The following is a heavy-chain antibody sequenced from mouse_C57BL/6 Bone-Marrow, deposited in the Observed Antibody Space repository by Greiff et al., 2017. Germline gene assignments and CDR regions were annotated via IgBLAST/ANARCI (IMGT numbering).Heavy chain of an antibody. J-gene: IGHJ4*01. V-gene: IGHV14-4*01. CDR3: KGYAMDY. CDR1: GFNIKDDY. CDR2: IDPENGDT. Sequence: EVKVVESGAELVRPGASVKLSCTASGFNIKDDYMHWVKQRPEQGLEWIGWIDPENGDTEYASKFQGKATITADTSSNTAYLQLSSLTSEDTAVYYCKGYAMDYWGQGTSVTVSS.